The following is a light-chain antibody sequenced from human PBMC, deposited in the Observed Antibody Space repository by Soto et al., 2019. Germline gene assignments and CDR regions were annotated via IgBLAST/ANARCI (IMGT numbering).Light chain of an antibody. J-gene: IGLJ2*01. V-gene: IGLV2-14*03. CDR1: SSDVGGYNC. Sequence: QSVLTQPASVSGSPGQSITISCTGTSSDVGGYNCVSWYQQHPGKAPKLIICDVSDRPSGVSNRFSGSKSGNSASLTISGLQAEDEADYYCSSYTSSTTVVFGGGTKLTVL. CDR2: DVS. CDR3: SSYTSSTTVV.